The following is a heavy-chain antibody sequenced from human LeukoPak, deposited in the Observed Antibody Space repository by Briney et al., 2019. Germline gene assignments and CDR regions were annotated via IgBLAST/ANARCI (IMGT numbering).Heavy chain of an antibody. V-gene: IGHV4-59*01. CDR1: GGSISTYY. CDR2: IYSSGST. D-gene: IGHD5-18*01. Sequence: QLQLQESGPGLVKPSETLSLTCTVSGGSISTYYWCWIRQPPGKGLEWIGYIYSSGSTNYNPSLKSRVTISVDTSKNQFSLMLSSVTTADTAVYYCARGYSYGYVDYWGQGTLVTVSS. CDR3: ARGYSYGYVDY. J-gene: IGHJ4*02.